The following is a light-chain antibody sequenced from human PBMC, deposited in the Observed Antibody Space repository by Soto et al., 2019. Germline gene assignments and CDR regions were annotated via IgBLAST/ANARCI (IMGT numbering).Light chain of an antibody. Sequence: DIQMTQSPSSLSASVGDRVTITCQASQDINSYLIWYQQKPGKAPKLLIYDASSLETGVPSRFSGAASGTHFTFTISSLQPEDVATYYCQQYDTLPPTFGQGTKLEIK. CDR3: QQYDTLPPT. V-gene: IGKV1-33*01. J-gene: IGKJ2*01. CDR1: QDINSY. CDR2: DAS.